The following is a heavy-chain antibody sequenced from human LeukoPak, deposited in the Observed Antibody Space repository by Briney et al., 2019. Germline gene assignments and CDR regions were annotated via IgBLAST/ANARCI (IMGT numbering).Heavy chain of an antibody. J-gene: IGHJ4*02. D-gene: IGHD5-18*01. CDR2: ISGSGGST. V-gene: IGHV3-23*01. CDR3: AKVGSYGSPPSYYFDY. Sequence: GSLRLSCAASGFPFSSYAMSWVRQAPGKGLEWVSAISGSGGSTYYADSVKGRFTISRDNSKNTLYLQMNSLRAEDTAVYYCAKVGSYGSPPSYYFDYWGQGTLVTVSS. CDR1: GFPFSSYA.